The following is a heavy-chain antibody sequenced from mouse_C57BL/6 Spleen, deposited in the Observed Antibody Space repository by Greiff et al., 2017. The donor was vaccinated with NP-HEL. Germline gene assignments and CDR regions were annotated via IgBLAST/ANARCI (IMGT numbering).Heavy chain of an antibody. J-gene: IGHJ4*01. V-gene: IGHV1-64*01. CDR2: IHPNSGST. CDR1: GYTFTSYW. D-gene: IGHD2-4*01. Sequence: QVQLKQPGAELVKPGASVKLSCKASGYTFTSYWMHWVKQRPGQGLEWIGMIHPNSGSTNYNEKFKSKATLTVDKSSSTAYMQLSSLTSEDSAVYYCAREGNDYDGAMDYWGQGTSVTVSS. CDR3: AREGNDYDGAMDY.